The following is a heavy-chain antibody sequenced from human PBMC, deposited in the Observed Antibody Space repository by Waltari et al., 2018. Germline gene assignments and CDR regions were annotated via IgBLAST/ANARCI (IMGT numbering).Heavy chain of an antibody. J-gene: IGHJ4*02. CDR1: GFTFSSYA. CDR3: ARDSIRTGEFDY. V-gene: IGHV3-48*03. CDR2: ISSSGNTI. D-gene: IGHD7-27*01. Sequence: EVQLVESGGGLVQPGGSLRLSCAASGFTFSSYALHWVRQAPGKGLEWVSYISSSGNTIYYADSVKGRFTISRDNAKNSLYLQMNSLRAEDTAVYYCARDSIRTGEFDYWGQGTLVTVSS.